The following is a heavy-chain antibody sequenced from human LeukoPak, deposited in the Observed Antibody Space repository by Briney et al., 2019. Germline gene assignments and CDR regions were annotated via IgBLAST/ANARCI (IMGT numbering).Heavy chain of an antibody. CDR2: ISSSSSTI. D-gene: IGHD4-11*01. J-gene: IGHJ6*03. Sequence: GGSLRLSCAASGFTFSSYSMNWVRRAPGKGLEWVSYISSSSSTIYYADSVKGRFTISRDNAKNSLYLQMNSLRAEDTAVYYCARDSEPESNPEFDYYYYYMDVWGKGTTVTVSS. V-gene: IGHV3-48*01. CDR1: GFTFSSYS. CDR3: ARDSEPESNPEFDYYYYYMDV.